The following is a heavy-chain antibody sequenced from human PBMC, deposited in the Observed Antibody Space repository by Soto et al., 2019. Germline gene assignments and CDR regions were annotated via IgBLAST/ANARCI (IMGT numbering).Heavy chain of an antibody. CDR1: GYTFTSYA. Sequence: QVQLVQSGAEVKKPGASVKVSCKASGYTFTSYAIHWVRQAPGQRLEWMAWINAGNGNTRYSRKFQDRVTLTRDTSAGTAYMDLSSLTSEDTALYYCARGGDGALIVDWGQGTLVTVSS. CDR3: ARGGDGALIVD. D-gene: IGHD1-26*01. CDR2: INAGNGNT. V-gene: IGHV1-3*01. J-gene: IGHJ4*02.